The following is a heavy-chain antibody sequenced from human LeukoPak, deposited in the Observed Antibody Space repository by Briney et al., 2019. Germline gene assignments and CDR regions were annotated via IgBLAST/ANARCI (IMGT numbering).Heavy chain of an antibody. CDR1: GGSISSSSYD. CDR2: IDYSGSP. V-gene: IGHV4-39*01. D-gene: IGHD3-10*01. Sequence: SVTLSLTCTVSGGSISSSSYDWGGIRQPPGKGGRWIACIDYSGSPYYNRSLKRRITISVDTSKNQFSLKLSSVTAADTAVYYCARQEVRGVIITLDYWGQGTLVTVSS. J-gene: IGHJ4*02. CDR3: ARQEVRGVIITLDY.